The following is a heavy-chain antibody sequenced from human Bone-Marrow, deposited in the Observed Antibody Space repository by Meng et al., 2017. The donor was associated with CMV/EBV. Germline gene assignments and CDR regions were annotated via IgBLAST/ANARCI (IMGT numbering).Heavy chain of an antibody. J-gene: IGHJ5*02. CDR2: IIPIFGTA. Sequence: SVKVSCKASGGTFSSYAITWVRQAPGQGLEWMGGIIPIFGTANYAQKFQGRVTITTDESTSTAYMELSSLRSEDTAVYYCARVWSLEQNYWFDPWGQGTLVTVSS. V-gene: IGHV1-69*05. CDR1: GGTFSSYA. CDR3: ARVWSLEQNYWFDP. D-gene: IGHD1/OR15-1a*01.